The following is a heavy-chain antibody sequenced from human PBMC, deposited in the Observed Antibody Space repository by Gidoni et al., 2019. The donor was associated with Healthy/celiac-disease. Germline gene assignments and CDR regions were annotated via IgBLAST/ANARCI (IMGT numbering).Heavy chain of an antibody. CDR3: AKDPLVAAAADY. V-gene: IGHV3-23*01. CDR1: GFPFSSYA. CDR2: ISGSGGST. D-gene: IGHD6-13*01. J-gene: IGHJ4*02. Sequence: EVPLLESGGGLVQPGGSLGLPCAASGFPFSSYARNGVRQAPGKGLEWVSAISGSGGSTYYADSVKGRFTISRDNSKNTLYLQMNSLRAEDTAVYYCAKDPLVAAAADYWGQGTLVTVSS.